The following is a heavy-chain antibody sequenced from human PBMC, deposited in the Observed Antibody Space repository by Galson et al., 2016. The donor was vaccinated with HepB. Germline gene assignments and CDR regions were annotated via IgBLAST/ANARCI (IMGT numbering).Heavy chain of an antibody. CDR2: ISAYNGNT. V-gene: IGHV1-18*01. D-gene: IGHD2-2*01. CDR1: GYTCTTYG. CDR3: ARDPRKIRYQLLEIYYYYYAMDV. Sequence: SVKVSCKASGYTCTTYGISWVRQAPGQGLEWMGWISAYNGNTNYAQKLQGRVTTTTDTSTSTAYMELRSLRSDDTAVYYCARDPRKIRYQLLEIYYYYYAMDVWGQGTTVTVSS. J-gene: IGHJ6*02.